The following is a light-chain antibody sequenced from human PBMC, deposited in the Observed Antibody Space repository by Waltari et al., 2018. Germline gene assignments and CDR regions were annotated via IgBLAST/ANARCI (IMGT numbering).Light chain of an antibody. CDR1: SSHIGSDT. CDR2: DNN. CDR3: AAWDDSLNGWV. V-gene: IGLV1-44*01. Sequence: QSVLTQPPSASGTPGQRVTISCSGSSSHIGSDTVNWYQQLPGTAPKLLIYDNNRRPSGVPDRFSGSKSGTSASLAISGLQSEDEADYYCAAWDDSLNGWVFGGGSKLTVL. J-gene: IGLJ3*02.